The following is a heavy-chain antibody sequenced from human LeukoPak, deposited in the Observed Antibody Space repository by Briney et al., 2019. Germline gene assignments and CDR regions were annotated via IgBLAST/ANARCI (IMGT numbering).Heavy chain of an antibody. V-gene: IGHV3-15*01. CDR2: IKSRADGGTP. J-gene: IGHJ3*02. D-gene: IGHD3-10*01. CDR3: ATRGVLDAFNM. Sequence: GGSLRLSCAASGFTFRDAWMIWVRQAPGKGLEWVGRIKSRADGGTPDYAAPVTGRFTISRDDSNGTLFLQMNSLTTEDTAVYYCATRGVLDAFNMWGQGTILIVSS. CDR1: GFTFRDAW.